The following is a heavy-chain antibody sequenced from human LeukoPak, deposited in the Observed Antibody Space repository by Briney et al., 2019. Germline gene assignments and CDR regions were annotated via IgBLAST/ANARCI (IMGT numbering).Heavy chain of an antibody. D-gene: IGHD3-9*01. V-gene: IGHV4-31*03. Sequence: SQTLSLTCTVSGGSISSGGYYWSWTRQHPGKGLEWIGYIYGSGSTYYNPSLKSRVTISVDTSKNQFSLKLSSVTAADTAVYYWARGNYDILYGYYGPVDYWGQGTLVTVSS. J-gene: IGHJ4*02. CDR2: IYGSGST. CDR3: ARGNYDILYGYYGPVDY. CDR1: GGSISSGGYY.